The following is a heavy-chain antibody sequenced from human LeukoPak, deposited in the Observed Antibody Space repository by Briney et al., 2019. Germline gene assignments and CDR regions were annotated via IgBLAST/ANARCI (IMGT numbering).Heavy chain of an antibody. CDR1: GGSISSYY. CDR3: ARGSRDSSWFPVLLDY. J-gene: IGHJ4*02. Sequence: SETLSLTCTVSGGSISSYYWSWIRQPPGKGLEWIGYIYYSGSTNYNPSLKSRVTISVDTSKNQFSLKLSSVTAADTAVYYCARGSRDSSWFPVLLDYWGQGTPVTVSS. V-gene: IGHV4-59*01. CDR2: IYYSGST. D-gene: IGHD6-13*01.